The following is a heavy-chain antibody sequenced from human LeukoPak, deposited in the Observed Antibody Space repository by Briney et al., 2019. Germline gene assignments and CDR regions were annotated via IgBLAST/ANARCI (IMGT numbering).Heavy chain of an antibody. J-gene: IGHJ4*02. CDR3: ARWLKRPIDY. CDR2: ISGSGGDT. CDR1: GFTFSSYA. D-gene: IGHD5-24*01. V-gene: IGHV3-23*01. Sequence: PGGSLRLSCAASGFTFSSYAMSWVRQAPEKRLEWVSAISGSGGDTYYADSVKGRFTISRDNSKNTLCLQMNSLRAEDTAVYYCARWLKRPIDYWGQGTLVTVSS.